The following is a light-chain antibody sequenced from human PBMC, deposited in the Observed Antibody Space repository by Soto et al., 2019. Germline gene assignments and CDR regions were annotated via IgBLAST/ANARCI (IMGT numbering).Light chain of an antibody. CDR2: GAT. V-gene: IGKV3-15*01. J-gene: IGKJ1*01. CDR3: QQYINWPLT. Sequence: EIQITQSPSTLSSSVFERSTLSCRASQSVSSKSAWHQQKPGQAPMLLNDGATTRATGIPARFSGSGSGTESTLTISSLQSEDFADYYCQQYINWPLTFGQGTKVDTK. CDR1: QSVSSK.